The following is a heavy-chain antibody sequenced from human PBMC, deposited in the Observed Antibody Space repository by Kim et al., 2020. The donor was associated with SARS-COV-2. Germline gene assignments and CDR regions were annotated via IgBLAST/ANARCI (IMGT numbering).Heavy chain of an antibody. D-gene: IGHD3-22*01. CDR1: GGSISSYY. CDR3: ASSDYYDKCYVY. V-gene: IGHV4-59*13. J-gene: IGHJ4*02. CDR2: IYYSGST. Sequence: SETLSLTCTVSGGSISSYYWSWIRQPPGKGLEWIGYIYYSGSTNYNPSLKSRVTISVDTSKNQFSLKLSSVTAADTAVYYCASSDYYDKCYVYWGQGTLVTVSS.